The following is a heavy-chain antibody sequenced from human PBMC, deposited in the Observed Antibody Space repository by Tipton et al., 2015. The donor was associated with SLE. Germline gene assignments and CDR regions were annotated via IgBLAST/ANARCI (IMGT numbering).Heavy chain of an antibody. D-gene: IGHD4-11*01. V-gene: IGHV3-20*04. CDR2: INWNGAST. J-gene: IGHJ4*02. CDR3: ARGATTNSYDY. CDR1: GFNFADYG. Sequence: SLRLSCAASGFNFADYGMSWVRQAPGKGLEWVSGINWNGASTGYADSVKGRFTISRDNAKNSLYLQMNSLRAEDTAVYYCARGATTNSYDYWSRGTLVTVSS.